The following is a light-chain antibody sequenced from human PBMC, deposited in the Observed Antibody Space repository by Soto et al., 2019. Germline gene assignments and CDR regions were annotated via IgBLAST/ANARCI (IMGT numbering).Light chain of an antibody. J-gene: IGKJ3*01. CDR2: DAS. Sequence: IVLTQSPATLSLSPGERATLSCRASQSVSSYLAWYQQKPGQAPRLLIYDASNRATGIPARFSGSGSGTDFPLTSSSIEPEDFAVYYCQQRSNWPPVTFGPGTNVDI. V-gene: IGKV3-11*01. CDR1: QSVSSY. CDR3: QQRSNWPPVT.